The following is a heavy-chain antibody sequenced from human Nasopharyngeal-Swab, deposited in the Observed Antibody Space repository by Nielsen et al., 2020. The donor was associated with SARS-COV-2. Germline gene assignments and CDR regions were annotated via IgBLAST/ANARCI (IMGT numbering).Heavy chain of an antibody. Sequence: GGSLRLSCAASGFSISGYWMHWVRQAPGKGLVWVSRISSDGGANYADSATGRFTISRDNAKNTVYLQMNSLRDDDTAVYYCLRGMAGYVWFDPWGQGILVTVSS. D-gene: IGHD2-2*03. V-gene: IGHV3-74*01. CDR2: ISSDGGA. CDR1: GFSISGYW. CDR3: LRGMAGYVWFDP. J-gene: IGHJ5*02.